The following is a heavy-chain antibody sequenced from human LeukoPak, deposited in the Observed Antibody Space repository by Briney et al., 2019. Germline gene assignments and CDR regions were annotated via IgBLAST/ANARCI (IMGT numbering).Heavy chain of an antibody. CDR2: ISPYNGNT. CDR3: ARAPTENYYGSGSYFVGYYYYYMDA. J-gene: IGHJ6*03. V-gene: IGHV1-18*01. D-gene: IGHD3-10*01. Sequence: GASVKVPCKTSGYTFTNYGISWVRQAPGQGIEWLGWISPYNGNTNYAQKLQGRVTMTTDTSTNTAYMELRSLRSDDTAVYYCARAPTENYYGSGSYFVGYYYYYMDAWGKGTTVTVSS. CDR1: GYTFTNYG.